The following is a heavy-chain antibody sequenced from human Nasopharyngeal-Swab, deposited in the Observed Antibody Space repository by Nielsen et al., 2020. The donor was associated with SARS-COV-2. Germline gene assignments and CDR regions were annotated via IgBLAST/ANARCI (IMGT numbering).Heavy chain of an antibody. J-gene: IGHJ4*02. V-gene: IGHV3-23*01. Sequence: GESLKISCAASGFAFKNFAMNWVRQAPGKGLEWVAQISNSGGTIYYADSVKGRSTISRDNSQNTVYLQMNSLRPDDTAVYFCAKSMAYFQLSGTYNLDFWGQGTLVTVSS. CDR3: AKSMAYFQLSGTYNLDF. CDR1: GFAFKNFA. CDR2: ISNSGGTI. D-gene: IGHD2-21*01.